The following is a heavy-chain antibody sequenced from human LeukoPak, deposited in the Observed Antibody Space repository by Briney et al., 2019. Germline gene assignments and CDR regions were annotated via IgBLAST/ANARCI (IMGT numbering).Heavy chain of an antibody. CDR2: AYYRSKWYN. D-gene: IGHD6-6*01. CDR1: GDSVSSNSAA. V-gene: IGHV6-1*01. J-gene: IGHJ6*02. CDR3: ARDLEYSSSYYYYGMDV. Sequence: SQTLSLTCAISGDSVSSNSAAWTWIRQSPSRGLEWLGRAYYRSKWYNDYAVSLKSRTTINPDTSKNQFSLQLNSVTPEDTAVYYCARDLEYSSSYYYYGMDVWGQGTTVTVSS.